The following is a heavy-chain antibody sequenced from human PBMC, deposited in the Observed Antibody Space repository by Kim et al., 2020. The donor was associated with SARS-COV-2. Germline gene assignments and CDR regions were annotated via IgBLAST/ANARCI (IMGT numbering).Heavy chain of an antibody. CDR2: IYYSGST. V-gene: IGHV4-31*03. J-gene: IGHJ5*02. D-gene: IGHD6-19*01. CDR1: GGSISSGGYY. CDR3: ARSSGWSPYNWFDP. Sequence: SETLSLTCTVSGGSISSGGYYWSWIRQHPGKGLEWIGYIYYSGSTYYNPSLKSRVTISVDTSKNQFSLKLSSVTAADTAVYYCARSSGWSPYNWFDPWGQGTLVTVSS.